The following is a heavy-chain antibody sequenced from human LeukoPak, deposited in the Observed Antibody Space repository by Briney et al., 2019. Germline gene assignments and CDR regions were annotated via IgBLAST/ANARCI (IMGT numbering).Heavy chain of an antibody. CDR2: INHSGST. V-gene: IGHV4-34*01. D-gene: IGHD1-14*01. CDR1: GGSFSGYY. Sequence: SETLSLTCAVYGGSFSGYYWSWIRQPPGKGLEWNGEINHSGSTNYNPSLKSRVTISVGTSKNQFSLKLSSVTAADTAVYYCAILAPEPLDYWGQGTLVTVSS. J-gene: IGHJ4*02. CDR3: AILAPEPLDY.